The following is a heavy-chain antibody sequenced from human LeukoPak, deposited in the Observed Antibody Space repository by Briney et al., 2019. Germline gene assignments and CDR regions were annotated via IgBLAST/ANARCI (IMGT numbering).Heavy chain of an antibody. V-gene: IGHV3-23*01. D-gene: IGHD2-21*01. CDR1: GFTFSYA. CDR3: AQEGYSPSFQH. J-gene: IGHJ1*01. CDR2: ISGSSGST. Sequence: PGGSLRLSCAASGFTFSYAMSWVRQAPGKGLEWVSGISGSSGSTYYADSVKGRFSISRDNSKNTLYLQMNSLRAEDTAVYFCAQEGYSPSFQHWGQGTLVTVSS.